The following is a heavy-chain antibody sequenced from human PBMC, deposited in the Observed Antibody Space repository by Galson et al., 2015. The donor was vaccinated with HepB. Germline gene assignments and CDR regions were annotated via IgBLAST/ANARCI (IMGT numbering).Heavy chain of an antibody. V-gene: IGHV1-69*04. CDR2: IIPILGIA. J-gene: IGHJ4*02. CDR1: GGTFSSYA. Sequence: SVKVSCKASGGTFSSYAISWVRQAPGQGLEWMGRIIPILGIANYAQKFQGRVTITADKSTSTAYMELSSLRSEDTAVYYCARETPSHGDYPRDWGQGTLVTVSS. CDR3: ARETPSHGDYPRD. D-gene: IGHD4-17*01.